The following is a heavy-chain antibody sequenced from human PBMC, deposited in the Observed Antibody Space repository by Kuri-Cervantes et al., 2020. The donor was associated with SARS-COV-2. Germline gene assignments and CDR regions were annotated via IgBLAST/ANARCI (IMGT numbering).Heavy chain of an antibody. J-gene: IGHJ4*02. D-gene: IGHD3-22*01. Sequence: SDTLSLTCTVSGGSISSSSYYWGWIRQPPGKGLEWIGSIYYSGSTYYNPSLKSRVTISVDTSKNQFSLKLSSVTAADTAVYYCASALAYYSDSSGFTYYFDYWGQGTQVTVSS. CDR1: GGSISSSSYY. CDR2: IYYSGST. CDR3: ASALAYYSDSSGFTYYFDY. V-gene: IGHV4-39*01.